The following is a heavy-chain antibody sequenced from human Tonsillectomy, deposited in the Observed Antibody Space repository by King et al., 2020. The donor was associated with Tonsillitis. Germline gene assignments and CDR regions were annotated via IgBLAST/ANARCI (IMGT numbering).Heavy chain of an antibody. D-gene: IGHD1-26*01. CDR3: AKITGAIDGPFDY. CDR2: IYSGGTNT. V-gene: IGHV3-23*03. Sequence: EVQLVASGGGLAQTGGSLRLSCAASGFTFTNSAMSWVRQAPGKGLECVSVIYSGGTNTYYADSVKGRFTISRDNSKNTLFLQMNSLRAEDTAIYYCAKITGAIDGPFDYWGQGTLVTVSS. CDR1: GFTFTNSA. J-gene: IGHJ4*02.